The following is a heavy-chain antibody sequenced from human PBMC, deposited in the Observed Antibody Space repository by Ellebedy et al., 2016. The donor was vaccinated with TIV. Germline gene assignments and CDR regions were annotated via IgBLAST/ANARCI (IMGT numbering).Heavy chain of an antibody. J-gene: IGHJ6*02. D-gene: IGHD1-7*01. CDR3: ARAPNWNYGNGMDV. Sequence: SETLSLTCTVSGYSISSGYYWGWIRPPPGKGLEWIGNIDHSGSTYYNPSLKSRVTISVDTSKKQFSVKLTSVTAADTAVYYCARAPNWNYGNGMDVWGQGTTVTVSS. CDR2: IDHSGST. CDR1: GYSISSGYY. V-gene: IGHV4-38-2*02.